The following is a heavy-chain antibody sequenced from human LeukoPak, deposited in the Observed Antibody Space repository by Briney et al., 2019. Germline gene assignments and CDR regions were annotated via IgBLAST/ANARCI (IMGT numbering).Heavy chain of an antibody. Sequence: SETLSLTCTVSGGSISSSSYYWGWIRQPPGKGLEWIGSIYYSGSTYYNPSLKSRVTISVDTSKNQFPLKLSSVTAADTAVYYCAVPYYDILTGYYQLDYWGQGTLVTVSS. CDR3: AVPYYDILTGYYQLDY. CDR2: IYYSGST. V-gene: IGHV4-39*01. J-gene: IGHJ4*02. CDR1: GGSISSSSYY. D-gene: IGHD3-9*01.